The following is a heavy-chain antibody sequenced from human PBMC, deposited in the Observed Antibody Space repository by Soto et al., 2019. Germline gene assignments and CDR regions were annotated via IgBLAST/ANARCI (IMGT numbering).Heavy chain of an antibody. J-gene: IGHJ6*02. CDR2: INGDGGTT. V-gene: IGHV3-74*01. CDR1: GFTFNSYW. D-gene: IGHD5-12*01. Sequence: EVQLVESGGGLVQPGGSLRLYCAASGFTFNSYWMHWVRQAPGKGLLWVSRINGDGGTTNYADSVKGRFTISRDNAMNTVYLKMNTLRGEDTAVYYCERWLRNYYGVEFWGPGTTVTGSS. CDR3: ERWLRNYYGVEF.